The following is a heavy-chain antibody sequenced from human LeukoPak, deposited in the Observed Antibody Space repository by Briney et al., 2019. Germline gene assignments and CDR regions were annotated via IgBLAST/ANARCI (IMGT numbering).Heavy chain of an antibody. CDR3: ARDQYDTWSRRGNFDS. D-gene: IGHD3/OR15-3a*01. CDR1: GFSFGKYW. CDR2: IKLDGSEK. Sequence: GGSLRLSYVASGFSFGKYWMSWVRQAPGKGLEWVANIKLDGSEKNYVDSVKGRFTISRDNTKNSLYLQMNSLRAEDTAVFYCARDQYDTWSRRGNFDSWGQGTLVIVSS. J-gene: IGHJ4*02. V-gene: IGHV3-7*03.